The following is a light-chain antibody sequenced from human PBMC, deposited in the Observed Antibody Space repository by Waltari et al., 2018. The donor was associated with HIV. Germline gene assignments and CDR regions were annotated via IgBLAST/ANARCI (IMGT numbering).Light chain of an antibody. CDR3: SSYTSSSTQV. CDR1: SSDVGGYNY. J-gene: IGLJ2*01. Sequence: QSALTQPASVSGSPGQSITISCTGTSSDVGGYNYVSWYQHHPGKAPKLMIYEVSNRPSGVSNRFSGSKSGNTASLTISGLQADDKADYYCSSYTSSSTQVFGGGTKLTVL. V-gene: IGLV2-14*01. CDR2: EVS.